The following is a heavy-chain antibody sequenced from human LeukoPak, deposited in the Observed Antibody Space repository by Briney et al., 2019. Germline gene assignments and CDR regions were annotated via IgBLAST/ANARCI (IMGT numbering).Heavy chain of an antibody. J-gene: IGHJ4*02. D-gene: IGHD3-10*01. V-gene: IGHV3-30*02. Sequence: GGSLRLSCAASGFRFSTYGMHWVRQAPGKGLEWVAVIWYDGNNKYYRDSVKGRFTISRDNSKNTLYLQMNSLRAEDTAVYYCAKDPLWEGENYFDYWGQGTLVTVSS. CDR1: GFRFSTYG. CDR2: IWYDGNNK. CDR3: AKDPLWEGENYFDY.